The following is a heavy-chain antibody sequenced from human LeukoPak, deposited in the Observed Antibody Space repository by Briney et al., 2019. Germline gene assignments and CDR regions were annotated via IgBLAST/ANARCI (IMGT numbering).Heavy chain of an antibody. V-gene: IGHV1-2*02. D-gene: IGHD3-22*01. CDR2: INPNSGGT. CDR3: ARDFYYDSSGYYLDY. CDR1: GYTFTRYY. J-gene: IGHJ4*02. Sequence: ASVKVSCKASGYTFTRYYIHWVRQAPGQGLEWMGWINPNSGGTNYAQKFQGRVTMTRDTSISTAYMELSRLRSDDTAVYYCARDFYYDSSGYYLDYWGQGTLVTVSS.